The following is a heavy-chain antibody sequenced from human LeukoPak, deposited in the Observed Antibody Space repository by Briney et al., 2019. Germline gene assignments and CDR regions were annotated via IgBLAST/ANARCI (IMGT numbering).Heavy chain of an antibody. CDR2: IHYSGRT. CDR3: ARGREWDLQSLRYFDS. V-gene: IGHV4-61*01. CDR1: GGSVSSGSCF. D-gene: IGHD1-26*01. J-gene: IGHJ4*02. Sequence: SETLSLTCTVSGGSVSSGSCFWSWIRQPPGKGLEWIGYIHYSGRTNYNPSLESRVTISADTSKNQFSLKLNSVTAADTAVYYCARGREWDLQSLRYFDSWGQGTLVTVSS.